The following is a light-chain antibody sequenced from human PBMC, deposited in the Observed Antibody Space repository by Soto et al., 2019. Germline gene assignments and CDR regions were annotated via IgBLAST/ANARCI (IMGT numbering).Light chain of an antibody. V-gene: IGKV3-15*01. CDR3: QQYNKWWT. Sequence: EIVMTQSPATLSVSPGERATLSCRASQSVSSSLAWYQQKPGQSPRLLIYGASRRATGIPARFSGSGSGTEFTLTISSLQSEDFAVYYCQQYNKWWTFGQGTKVDI. J-gene: IGKJ1*01. CDR1: QSVSSS. CDR2: GAS.